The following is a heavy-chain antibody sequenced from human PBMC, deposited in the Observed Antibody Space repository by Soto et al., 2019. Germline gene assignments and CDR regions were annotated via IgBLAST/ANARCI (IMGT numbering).Heavy chain of an antibody. CDR2: LIPIFGTA. D-gene: IGHD6-19*01. Sequence: SVKVSCNASGGTFISYAISWVRQGPGQGLEWMGGLIPIFGTANYAQKFQGRVTIAADESTSTAYMELRSLRSEDTAVHYCARGIPVAGTSLRSNWFDPWRQGTLVTVPS. V-gene: IGHV1-69*13. J-gene: IGHJ5*02. CDR3: ARGIPVAGTSLRSNWFDP. CDR1: GGTFISYA.